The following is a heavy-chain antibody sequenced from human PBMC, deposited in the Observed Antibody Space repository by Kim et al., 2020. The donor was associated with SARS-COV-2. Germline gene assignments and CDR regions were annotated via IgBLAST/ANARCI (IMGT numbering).Heavy chain of an antibody. J-gene: IGHJ4*02. V-gene: IGHV4-31*02. D-gene: IGHD3-22*01. Sequence: SYTPSLKSRVTISVDTSKNKFSRKLSSVTAADTAVYYCARYYYDIYYFDYWGQGTLVTVSS. CDR3: ARYYYDIYYFDY.